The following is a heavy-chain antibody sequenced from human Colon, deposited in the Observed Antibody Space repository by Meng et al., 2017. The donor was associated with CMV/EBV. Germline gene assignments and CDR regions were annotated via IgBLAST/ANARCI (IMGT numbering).Heavy chain of an antibody. V-gene: IGHV4-39*01. CDR2: VYYRGNT. D-gene: IGHD2-21*01. CDR1: GDSITRATGYY. Sequence: SETLSLTCTVSGDSITRATGYYWGGIRQTPGRGLEWIGTVYYRGNTYYNPSLKSRVTMSVDPSKNQFSLTLTSVTAADTAVYYCARQDFVIVKASFNWFDPWGRGTLVTVSS. J-gene: IGHJ5*02. CDR3: ARQDFVIVKASFNWFDP.